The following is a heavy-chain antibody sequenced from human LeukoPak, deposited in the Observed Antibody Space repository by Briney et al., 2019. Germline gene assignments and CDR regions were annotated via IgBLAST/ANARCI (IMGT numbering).Heavy chain of an antibody. CDR2: ISSSSSYI. CDR1: GFSFSSYN. Sequence: GGSLRLSCAASGFSFSSYNMNWVRQAPGKGLEWVSSISSSSSYIYYADSVKGRFTISRDNAKNSLYLQMNSLRAEDTAVYYCARDLYSGSVRYDYWGQGTLVTVSS. J-gene: IGHJ4*02. D-gene: IGHD1-26*01. V-gene: IGHV3-21*01. CDR3: ARDLYSGSVRYDY.